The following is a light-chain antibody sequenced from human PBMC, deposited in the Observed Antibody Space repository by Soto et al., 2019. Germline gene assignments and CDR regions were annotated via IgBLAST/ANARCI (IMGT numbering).Light chain of an antibody. CDR2: WAS. CDR3: QQYIRWPLT. J-gene: IGKJ4*01. V-gene: IGKV4-1*01. Sequence: DIVMTQSPDSLAVSLGERATINCKSSQSVFYSSNNKNYLAWYQQKPGQPPKLXIYWASTRESGVPDRFSGSGSGTEFTLTISSLQSEDFAVYYCQQYIRWPLTFGGGTKVDIK. CDR1: QSVFYSSNNKNY.